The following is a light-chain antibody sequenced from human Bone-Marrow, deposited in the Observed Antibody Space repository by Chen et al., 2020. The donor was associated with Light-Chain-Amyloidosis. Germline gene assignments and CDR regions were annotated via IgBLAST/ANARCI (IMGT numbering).Light chain of an antibody. J-gene: IGKJ2*01. CDR1: QGIRHD. V-gene: IGKV1-6*01. CDR3: LQDYTFPHT. Sequence: AIQMTQSPSSLSASVGDRVTITCRARQGIRHDFGWFQQKPGKAPKPLIYAAFNLHSGVPSRFSGSGSGTDFTLTISSLQPEDFASYFCLQDYTFPHTFGQGTKLEIK. CDR2: AAF.